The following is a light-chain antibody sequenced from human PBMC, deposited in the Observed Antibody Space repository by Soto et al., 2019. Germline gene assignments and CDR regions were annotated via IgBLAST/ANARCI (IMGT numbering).Light chain of an antibody. CDR2: EVN. V-gene: IGLV2-14*01. J-gene: IGLJ1*01. CDR1: SSDVGGHNF. Sequence: QSVLIQPASVSGSPGQSITISCTGTSSDVGGHNFVSWYQQYPGKAPKLMIFEVNYRPSGISNRFSGSKSGKTASLTISGLQPEDEADYYCSSFTSNRIYVFGPGTKVTVL. CDR3: SSFTSNRIYV.